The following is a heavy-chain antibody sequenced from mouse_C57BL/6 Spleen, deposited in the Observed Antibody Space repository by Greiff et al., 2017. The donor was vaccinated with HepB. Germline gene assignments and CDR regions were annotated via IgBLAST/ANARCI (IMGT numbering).Heavy chain of an antibody. Sequence: QVQLQQSGAELVRPGTSVKVSCKASGYAFTNYLIEWVKQRPGQGLEWIGVINPGSGGTNYNEKFKGKATLTADKSSSTAYMQLSSLTSEDSAVYICARSGITTVVYYYAMDYWGQGTSVTVSS. CDR2: INPGSGGT. CDR3: ARSGITTVVYYYAMDY. V-gene: IGHV1-54*01. D-gene: IGHD1-1*01. J-gene: IGHJ4*01. CDR1: GYAFTNYL.